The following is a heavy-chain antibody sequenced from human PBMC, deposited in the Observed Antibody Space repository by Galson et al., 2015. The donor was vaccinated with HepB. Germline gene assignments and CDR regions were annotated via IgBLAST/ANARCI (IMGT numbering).Heavy chain of an antibody. D-gene: IGHD3-3*01. V-gene: IGHV3-23*01. Sequence: SLRPSCAASGFTFSSYAMSWVRQAPGKGLEWVSAISGSGGSTYYADSVKGRFTISRDNSKNTLYLQINSLRAEDTAVYYCAKGITIFGVVIEGYFDYWGQGTLVTVSS. CDR2: ISGSGGST. CDR1: GFTFSSYA. CDR3: AKGITIFGVVIEGYFDY. J-gene: IGHJ4*03.